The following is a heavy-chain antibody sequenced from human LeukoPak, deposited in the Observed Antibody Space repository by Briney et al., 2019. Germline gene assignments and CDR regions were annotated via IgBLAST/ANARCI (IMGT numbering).Heavy chain of an antibody. Sequence: GRSLRLSCAASGFTFDDYAMHWVRQAPGKGLEWVSGISWNSGSIGYADFVKGRFTISRDNAKNSLYLQMNSLRAEDMALYYCAKDGASDYYDSSGLDYWGQGTLVTVSS. CDR2: ISWNSGSI. V-gene: IGHV3-9*03. D-gene: IGHD3-22*01. J-gene: IGHJ4*02. CDR3: AKDGASDYYDSSGLDY. CDR1: GFTFDDYA.